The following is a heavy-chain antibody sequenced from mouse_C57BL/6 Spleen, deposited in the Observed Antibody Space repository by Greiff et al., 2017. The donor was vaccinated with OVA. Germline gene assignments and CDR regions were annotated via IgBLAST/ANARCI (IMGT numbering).Heavy chain of an antibody. CDR1: GYTFTSYG. J-gene: IGHJ4*01. CDR2: IYPRSGNT. D-gene: IGHD1-1*01. Sequence: QVQLQQSGAELARPGASVKLSCKASGYTFTSYGISWVKQRTGQGLEWIGEIYPRSGNTYYNEKFKGKATLTADKSSSTAYMELRSLTSEDSAVYFCARHGYYGSRMVTTLYYAMDYWGQGTSVTVSS. V-gene: IGHV1-81*01. CDR3: ARHGYYGSRMVTTLYYAMDY.